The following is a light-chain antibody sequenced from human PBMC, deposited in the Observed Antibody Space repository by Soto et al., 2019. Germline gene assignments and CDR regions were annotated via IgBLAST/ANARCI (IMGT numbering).Light chain of an antibody. J-gene: IGKJ1*01. Sequence: DIQMTQSPSTLSASVGDRVTITCRASQSISSWLAWYQQKPGKAPKLLIYDASSLESGVPSRFSGRGSGTEFTLTLSSLQPDDFATYYCQQYNRYWTFGQGTNVEIK. V-gene: IGKV1-5*01. CDR3: QQYNRYWT. CDR1: QSISSW. CDR2: DAS.